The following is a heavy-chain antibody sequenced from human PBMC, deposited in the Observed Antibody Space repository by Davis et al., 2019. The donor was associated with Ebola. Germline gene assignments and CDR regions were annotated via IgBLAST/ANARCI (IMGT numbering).Heavy chain of an antibody. D-gene: IGHD6-13*01. CDR3: ARHRTEYSTRGFDY. J-gene: IGHJ4*02. CDR1: GVSISAYF. Sequence: SETLSLTCTVSGVSISAYFWSWIRQPPGKGLEWIGFVYYSGSTNYNPSLQSRVTMSADTSKNQLSLQLTSVTATDTAVYYRARHRTEYSTRGFDYWGQGTLVTVSS. CDR2: VYYSGST. V-gene: IGHV4-59*08.